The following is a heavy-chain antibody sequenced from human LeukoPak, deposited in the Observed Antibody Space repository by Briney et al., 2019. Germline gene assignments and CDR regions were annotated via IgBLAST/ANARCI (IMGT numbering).Heavy chain of an antibody. Sequence: SETLSLTCAVYGGSFSGYYWSWIRQPPGKGLEWIGGINHSGSTNYNPSLKSRVTISVDTSKNQFSLKLSSVTAADTAVYYCAREETFYYDSSGFDYWGQGTLVTVSS. V-gene: IGHV4-34*01. J-gene: IGHJ4*02. CDR1: GGSFSGYY. D-gene: IGHD3-22*01. CDR3: AREETFYYDSSGFDY. CDR2: INHSGST.